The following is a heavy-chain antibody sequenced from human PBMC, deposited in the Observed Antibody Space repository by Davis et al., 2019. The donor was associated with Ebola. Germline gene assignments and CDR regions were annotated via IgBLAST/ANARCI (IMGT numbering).Heavy chain of an antibody. D-gene: IGHD6-13*01. V-gene: IGHV1-18*04. Sequence: ASVKVSCKASGYTFTNYGITWVRQAPGQGLEWMGWISAYNGNTNYAQKLQGRVTMTRDTSTSTAYMELSSLRSEDTAVYYCARDSFYSSSWYTIGAHDTFDIWGQGTMVTVSS. CDR1: GYTFTNYG. CDR2: ISAYNGNT. J-gene: IGHJ3*02. CDR3: ARDSFYSSSWYTIGAHDTFDI.